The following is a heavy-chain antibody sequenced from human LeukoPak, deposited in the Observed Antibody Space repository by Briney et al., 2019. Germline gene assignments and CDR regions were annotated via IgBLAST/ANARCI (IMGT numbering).Heavy chain of an antibody. D-gene: IGHD3-9*01. CDR3: AKDERYFDWLHGYFDY. V-gene: IGHV3-9*01. CDR2: ISWNSGSI. CDR1: GFTFDDYA. J-gene: IGHJ4*02. Sequence: GGSLRLSCAASGFTFDDYAMHWVRHAPGKGLEWVSGISWNSGSIGYADSVKGRFTISRDNAKNSLYLQMNSLRAEDTALYYCAKDERYFDWLHGYFDYWGQGTLVTVSS.